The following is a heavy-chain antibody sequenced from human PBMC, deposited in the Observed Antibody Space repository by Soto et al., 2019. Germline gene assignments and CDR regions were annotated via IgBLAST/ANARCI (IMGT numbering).Heavy chain of an antibody. Sequence: QVQLVESGGGVVQPGRSQRLSCAASGFTFSSYAMHWVRQAPGKGLEWVAVISYDGSNKYYADSVKGRFTISRDNSKNTLYLQMNSLRAEDTAVYYCARDRARLWFGELSPLDYWGQGTLVTVSS. V-gene: IGHV3-30-3*01. CDR2: ISYDGSNK. CDR1: GFTFSSYA. CDR3: ARDRARLWFGELSPLDY. J-gene: IGHJ4*02. D-gene: IGHD3-10*01.